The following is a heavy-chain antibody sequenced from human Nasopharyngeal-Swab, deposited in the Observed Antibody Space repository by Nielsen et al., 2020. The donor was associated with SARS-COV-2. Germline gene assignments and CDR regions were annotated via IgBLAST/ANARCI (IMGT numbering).Heavy chain of an antibody. CDR1: GFTFSSYA. Sequence: GESLKISCAASGFTFSSYAMSWVRQAPGKGLEWVSAISGSGGSTYYADSVKGRFTISRDNSKNTLYLQMNSLRAEDTAVYYCAKVKSGTSYDAFDTWGQGTMVTVSS. V-gene: IGHV3-23*01. CDR3: AKVKSGTSYDAFDT. D-gene: IGHD1-26*01. CDR2: ISGSGGST. J-gene: IGHJ3*02.